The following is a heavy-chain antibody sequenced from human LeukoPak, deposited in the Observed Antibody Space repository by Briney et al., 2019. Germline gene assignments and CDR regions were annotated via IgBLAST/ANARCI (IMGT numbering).Heavy chain of an antibody. V-gene: IGHV3-7*05. CDR3: ATGSSMPTDY. D-gene: IGHD2/OR15-2a*01. CDR2: LSQNGIEK. CDR1: EFTFSDFW. Sequence: PGGSLRLSCAASEFTFSDFWMNWVRQVPGTGLEWVATLSQNGIEKHYVDSVKGRFTISRDTAKNSLYLQMNNLRAEDTAVYYCATGSSMPTDYWGQGTLVTASS. J-gene: IGHJ4*02.